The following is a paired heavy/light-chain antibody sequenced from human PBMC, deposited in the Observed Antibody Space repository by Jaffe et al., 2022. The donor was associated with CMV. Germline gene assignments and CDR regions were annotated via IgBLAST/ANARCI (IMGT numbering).Heavy chain of an antibody. V-gene: IGHV1-18*04. CDR2: ISVYNGHT. J-gene: IGHJ6*03. CDR3: GRSRGPEDFGVPLMTDYYYYMDV. D-gene: IGHD3-3*01. CDR1: GYTFTSYG. Sequence: QVQLVQSGGEVKKPGASVRVSCKAFGYTFTSYGVSWVRQAPGQGLEWMGWISVYNGHTKYTQKFQDRVTMTTDTSTSTAYMEMRGLRSDDTAVYYCGRSRGPEDFGVPLMTDYYYYMDVWGKGTTVTVSS.
Light chain of an antibody. CDR1: SGSIANHY. CDR3: QSHDTSSLV. Sequence: NFVLTQPHSVSESPGKTVTISCTRSSGSIANHYVQWYQQRPGSVPTIVIFEDNHRPSGVPDRFSGSIDTSSNSASLTISGLKTEDEADYFCQSHDTSSLVFGGGTKVTVL. V-gene: IGLV6-57*04. J-gene: IGLJ2*01. CDR2: EDN.